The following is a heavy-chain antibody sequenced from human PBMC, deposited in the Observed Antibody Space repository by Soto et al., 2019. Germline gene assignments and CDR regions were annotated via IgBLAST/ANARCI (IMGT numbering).Heavy chain of an antibody. CDR1: GFTFSSYA. J-gene: IGHJ6*02. CDR2: ISYDGSNK. D-gene: IGHD1-7*01. Sequence: PGGSLRLSCAASGFTFSSYAMHWVRQAPGKGLEWVAVISYDGSNKYYTDSVKGRFTISRDNSKNTLYLQMNSLRAEDTAVYYCASETNWNYWGYYYYGMDVWGQGTTVTVSS. CDR3: ASETNWNYWGYYYYGMDV. V-gene: IGHV3-30-3*01.